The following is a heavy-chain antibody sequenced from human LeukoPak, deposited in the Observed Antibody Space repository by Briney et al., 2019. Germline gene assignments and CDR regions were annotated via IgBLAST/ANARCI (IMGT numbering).Heavy chain of an antibody. D-gene: IGHD2-15*01. V-gene: IGHV3-66*02. Sequence: PGGSLRLSCAASGFTVSSNYMSWVRQAPGKGLEWVSVIYSGGSTYYSDSVKGRFTISRDNSKNTLYLQMNSLRAEDTAAYYCARCPRYCSGGSCYSNYYMDVWGKGTTVTVSS. J-gene: IGHJ6*03. CDR3: ARCPRYCSGGSCYSNYYMDV. CDR2: IYSGGST. CDR1: GFTVSSNY.